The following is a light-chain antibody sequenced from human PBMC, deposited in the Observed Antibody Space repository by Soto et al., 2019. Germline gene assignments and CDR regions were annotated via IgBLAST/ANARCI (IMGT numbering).Light chain of an antibody. V-gene: IGKV3-11*01. CDR3: QQRSNWPMT. CDR1: QSVGTY. J-gene: IGKJ3*01. CDR2: DAS. Sequence: EIVWTQSPATLSLSIGERATLSCRASQSVGTYLAWYQQKPGQAPRLLISDASNRATGIPARFSGSGSGTDFTLTISSLKPEDLAVYYCQQRSNWPMTFGPGTKVDI.